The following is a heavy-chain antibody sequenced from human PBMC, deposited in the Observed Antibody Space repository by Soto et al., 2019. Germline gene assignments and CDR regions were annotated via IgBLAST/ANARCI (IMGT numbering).Heavy chain of an antibody. J-gene: IGHJ6*03. CDR3: ARDLGDILTGKEYYYYMDV. Sequence: VKVSCKASGYTFTSYYMHWVRQAPGQGLEWMGIINPSGGSTSYAQKFQGRVTMTRDTSTSTVYMELSSLRSEDTAVYYCARDLGDILTGKEYYYYMDVWGKGTTVTVSS. D-gene: IGHD3-9*01. CDR2: INPSGGST. V-gene: IGHV1-46*03. CDR1: GYTFTSYY.